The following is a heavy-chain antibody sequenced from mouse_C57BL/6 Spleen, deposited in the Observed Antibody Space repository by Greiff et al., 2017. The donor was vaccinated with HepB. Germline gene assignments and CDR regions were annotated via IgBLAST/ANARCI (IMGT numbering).Heavy chain of an antibody. Sequence: VKLQESGAELVKPGASVKISCKASGYAFSSYWMNWVKQRPGKGLEWIGQIYPGDGDTNYNGKFKGKATLTADKSSSTAYMQLSSLTSEDSAVYFCARANYGSSYGYFDVWGTGTTVTVSS. D-gene: IGHD1-1*01. CDR2: IYPGDGDT. J-gene: IGHJ1*03. V-gene: IGHV1-80*01. CDR1: GYAFSSYW. CDR3: ARANYGSSYGYFDV.